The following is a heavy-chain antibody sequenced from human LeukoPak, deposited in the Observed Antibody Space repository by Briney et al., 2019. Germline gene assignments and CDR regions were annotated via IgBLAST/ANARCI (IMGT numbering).Heavy chain of an antibody. V-gene: IGHV1-46*01. CDR2: INPSGGNT. CDR1: GYTFTSYY. CDR3: ARMNGHTSDS. J-gene: IGHJ4*02. Sequence: ASVKVSCKASGYTFTSYYMHWVRQAPGQGLEWMGIINPSGGNTASAQKFQGRVTMTRSTSISTAYLEVSSLKSEDTAVYYCARMNGHTSDSWGQGTLVTVSS. D-gene: IGHD5-24*01.